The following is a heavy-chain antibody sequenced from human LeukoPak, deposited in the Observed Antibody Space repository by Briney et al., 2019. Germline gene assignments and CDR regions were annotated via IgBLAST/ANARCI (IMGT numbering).Heavy chain of an antibody. Sequence: ASVKVSCKASGYTFTGYYMHWVRQAPGQGLEWMGWINPNSGGTNYAQKFQGRVTMTRDTSISTAYMELSRLRSDDTAVYYCAQGEGYCRSTSCYYDAFDIWGQGTMVTVSS. J-gene: IGHJ3*02. D-gene: IGHD2-2*01. CDR3: AQGEGYCRSTSCYYDAFDI. CDR2: INPNSGGT. V-gene: IGHV1-2*02. CDR1: GYTFTGYY.